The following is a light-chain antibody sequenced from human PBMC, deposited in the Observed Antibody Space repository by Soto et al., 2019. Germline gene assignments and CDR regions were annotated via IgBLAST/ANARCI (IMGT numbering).Light chain of an antibody. CDR1: QNVLYSSNNNNY. Sequence: DIVMTQSPDSLAVSLGERATINCKSSQNVLYSSNNNNYLAWYQQKPGQPPKLLIYWASTRESGVPDRFSGSGSGTDCTLTISRLQAEDVAVYYCQQYYSTPFTFGPGTKVDIK. CDR2: WAS. J-gene: IGKJ3*01. CDR3: QQYYSTPFT. V-gene: IGKV4-1*01.